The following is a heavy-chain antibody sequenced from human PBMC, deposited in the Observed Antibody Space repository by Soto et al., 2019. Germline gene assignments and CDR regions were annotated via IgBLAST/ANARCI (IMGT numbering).Heavy chain of an antibody. Sequence: GGSVRLSCAASGFTFSSDAMHQVHGAPGKGRGWGAGISYDGSNKYYADSVKGRFTISRDNSKKTVYRQMNSLRAEDTAVYYCAKDGRYCSGGSCSRYFDYWGEGTLITVSS. CDR2: ISYDGSNK. D-gene: IGHD2-15*01. J-gene: IGHJ4*02. CDR1: GFTFSSDA. CDR3: AKDGRYCSGGSCSRYFDY. V-gene: IGHV3-30*18.